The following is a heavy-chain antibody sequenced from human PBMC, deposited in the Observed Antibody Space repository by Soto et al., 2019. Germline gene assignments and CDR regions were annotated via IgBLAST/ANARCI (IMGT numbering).Heavy chain of an antibody. CDR3: ATDYYYDSSGYPSSEFDY. CDR2: FDPEDGET. V-gene: IGHV1-24*01. D-gene: IGHD3-22*01. J-gene: IGHJ4*02. Sequence: ASVKVSCKVSGYTLTELSVHWVRQAPGKGLEWMGGFDPEDGETIYAQKFQGRVTMTEDTSTDTAYMELSSLRSEDTAVYYCATDYYYDSSGYPSSEFDYWGQGTLVTVSS. CDR1: GYTLTELS.